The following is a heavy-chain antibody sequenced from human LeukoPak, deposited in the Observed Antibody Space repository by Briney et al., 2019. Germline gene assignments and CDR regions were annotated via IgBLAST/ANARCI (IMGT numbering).Heavy chain of an antibody. Sequence: PSQTMSLTCTVSGGSISSGGYYWSWIRQPAGKALEWIGRMDFSGSTNYNPSLRSRVTLSLDTSKNQFSLKLSSVTAADTAVYYCARYSGTGYGMYYFDYWGQGTLVTVSS. CDR1: GGSISSGGYY. J-gene: IGHJ4*02. V-gene: IGHV4-61*02. CDR3: ARYSGTGYGMYYFDY. D-gene: IGHD1-1*01. CDR2: MDFSGST.